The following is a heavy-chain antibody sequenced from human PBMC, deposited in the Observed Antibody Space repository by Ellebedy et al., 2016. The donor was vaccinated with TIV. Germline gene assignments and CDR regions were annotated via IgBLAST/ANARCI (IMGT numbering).Heavy chain of an antibody. D-gene: IGHD3-22*01. V-gene: IGHV1-8*01. CDR2: MNPNSGNT. CDR1: GYTFTSYD. J-gene: IGHJ4*02. CDR3: ERNTYYYDSSGYYSDN. Sequence: ASVKVSXKASGYTFTSYDINWVRQATGQGLEWVGWMNPNSGNTGYAQKFQGRVTMTRNTSISKAYMELSSLRSEDTAVYYSERNTYYYDSSGYYSDNWGQGTLVTVSS.